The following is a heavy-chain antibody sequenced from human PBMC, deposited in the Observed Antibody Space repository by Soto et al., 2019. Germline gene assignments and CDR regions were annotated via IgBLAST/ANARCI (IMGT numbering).Heavy chain of an antibody. D-gene: IGHD4-17*01. Sequence: EVQLLESGGGLVQPGGSLRLSCAASGFTFSSYAMSWVRQAPGKGLEWVSAISGSGGSTYYADSVKGRFTISRDNSKNKLYLQMNSMRAEDTAVYYCAKAALDNGGNFDYCGQGTLVTVSS. J-gene: IGHJ4*02. CDR3: AKAALDNGGNFDY. CDR2: ISGSGGST. V-gene: IGHV3-23*01. CDR1: GFTFSSYA.